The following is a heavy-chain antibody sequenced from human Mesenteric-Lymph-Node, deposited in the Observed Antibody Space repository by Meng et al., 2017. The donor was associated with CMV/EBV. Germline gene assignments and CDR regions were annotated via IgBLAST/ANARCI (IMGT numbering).Heavy chain of an antibody. CDR3: ARDKGWNYDY. CDR1: GFTVSSNE. V-gene: IGHV3-38-3*01. D-gene: IGHD1-7*01. CDR2: ISGGST. Sequence: LSLTCAASGFTVSSNEMSWVRQAPGKGLEWVSSISGGSTYYADSRKGRFTISRDNSKNTLHLQMNSLRAEDTAVYYCARDKGWNYDYWGQGTLVTVSS. J-gene: IGHJ4*02.